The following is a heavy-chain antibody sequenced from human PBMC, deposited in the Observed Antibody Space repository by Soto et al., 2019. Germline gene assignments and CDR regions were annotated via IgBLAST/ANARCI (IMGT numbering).Heavy chain of an antibody. V-gene: IGHV1-69*13. D-gene: IGHD3-9*01. Sequence: VASVKVSCKASGGTFSSYAISWVRQAPGQGLEWMGGIIPIFGTANYAQKFQGRVTITADESTSTAYMELSSLRSEDTAVHYCASQSYYDILTGYYPEYYFDYWGQGTLVTVSS. CDR1: GGTFSSYA. CDR2: IIPIFGTA. J-gene: IGHJ4*02. CDR3: ASQSYYDILTGYYPEYYFDY.